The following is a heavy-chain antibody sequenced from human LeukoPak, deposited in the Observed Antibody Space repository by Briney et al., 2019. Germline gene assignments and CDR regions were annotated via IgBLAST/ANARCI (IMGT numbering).Heavy chain of an antibody. CDR1: VGSLCGYY. Sequence: SESLSLTCALYVGSLCGYYWSCMRQPPRGGGWCVGEINHSGSTNYNPSLKSRVTISVDTSKNQFSLKLRSVTAADTAVYYCARRGMSITIFGATTYNWFDPWGQGTLVTVSS. CDR2: INHSGST. D-gene: IGHD3-3*01. J-gene: IGHJ5*02. CDR3: ARRGMSITIFGATTYNWFDP. V-gene: IGHV4-34*01.